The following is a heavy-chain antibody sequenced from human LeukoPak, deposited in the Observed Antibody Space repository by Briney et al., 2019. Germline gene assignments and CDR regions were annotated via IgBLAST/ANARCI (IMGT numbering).Heavy chain of an antibody. J-gene: IGHJ3*01. V-gene: IGHV3-33*01. CDR1: GFTFSSYG. Sequence: PGTSLRLSCAACGFTFSSYGMHWVRQRPGKGLEWVTVMWSNESHKYYADSVKGRFTVSRDSAKSTLYLQIESLKVEDTAVYYCAREGLPTSPNNAFDVWGQGTMVTVSS. CDR3: AREGLPTSPNNAFDV. D-gene: IGHD5-24*01. CDR2: MWSNESHK.